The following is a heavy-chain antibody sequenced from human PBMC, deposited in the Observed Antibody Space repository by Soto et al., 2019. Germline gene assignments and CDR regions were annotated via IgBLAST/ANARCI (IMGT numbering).Heavy chain of an antibody. CDR2: IYYSGST. Sequence: SETLSLTCTVSGGSISSYYWSWIRQPPGKGLEWIGYIYYSGSTNYNPSLKSRVTISVDTSKNQFSLKLSSVTAADTAVYYCARGHYGDYEGYYYYYMDVWGKGTTVTVSS. J-gene: IGHJ6*03. D-gene: IGHD4-17*01. CDR3: ARGHYGDYEGYYYYYMDV. V-gene: IGHV4-59*01. CDR1: GGSISSYY.